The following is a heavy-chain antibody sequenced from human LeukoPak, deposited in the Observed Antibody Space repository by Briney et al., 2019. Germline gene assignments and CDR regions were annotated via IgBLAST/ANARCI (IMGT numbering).Heavy chain of an antibody. V-gene: IGHV4-39*07. CDR3: ARDKGVVVAATRPYYYYYGMDV. CDR2: IYFSGST. Sequence: SETLSLTCTLSGGSISSTSFYWGWIRQPPGKGLEWIGSIYFSGSTYYNPSLKSRVTISVDTSKNQFSLKLSSVTAADTAVYYCARDKGVVVAATRPYYYYYGMDVWGQGTTVTVSS. D-gene: IGHD2-15*01. J-gene: IGHJ6*02. CDR1: GGSISSTSFY.